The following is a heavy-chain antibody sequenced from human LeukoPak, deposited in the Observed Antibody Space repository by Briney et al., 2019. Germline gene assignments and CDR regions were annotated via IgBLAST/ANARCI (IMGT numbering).Heavy chain of an antibody. CDR3: ASQRAISRSAYGLDV. CDR1: GFTVSSTY. CDR2: IYTGGST. Sequence: GGSLRLSCAASGFTVSSTYMSWVRQAPGKGLEWVSVIYTGGSTFYVDSVKGRFTISRDTSTNTLYLQMNSLRGEDTAVYYCASQRAISRSAYGLDVWGQGTTVTVSS. V-gene: IGHV3-66*02. J-gene: IGHJ6*02. D-gene: IGHD2-2*01.